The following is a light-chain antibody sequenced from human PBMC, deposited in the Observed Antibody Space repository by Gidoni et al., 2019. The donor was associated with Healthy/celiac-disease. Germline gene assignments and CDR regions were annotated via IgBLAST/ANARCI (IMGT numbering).Light chain of an antibody. Sequence: DIVLTQSPGTLSLSPGERATLSCRASQSVSSSYLAWYQQKPGQAPRLLIYGASSRATGVPDRFSGSGSGTDFTLTISRLEPEDFAVYDCQQYGSPLRTFGQGTKVEIK. CDR1: QSVSSSY. V-gene: IGKV3-20*01. CDR3: QQYGSPLRT. CDR2: GAS. J-gene: IGKJ1*01.